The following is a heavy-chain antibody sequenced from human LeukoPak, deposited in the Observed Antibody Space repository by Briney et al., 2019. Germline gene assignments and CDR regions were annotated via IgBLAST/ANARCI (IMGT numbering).Heavy chain of an antibody. V-gene: IGHV3-23*01. J-gene: IGHJ4*02. CDR1: GFTFSSHA. CDR3: AKGRGTAAALSSFDY. Sequence: GGSLRLSCGASGFTFSSHAMTWVRQAPGKGLEWVSAISGSGGSTYYADSVKGRFTISRDNSKNTLYLQVNSLRGEDTAVYYCAKGRGTAAALSSFDYWGQGTLVTVSS. D-gene: IGHD6-13*01. CDR2: ISGSGGST.